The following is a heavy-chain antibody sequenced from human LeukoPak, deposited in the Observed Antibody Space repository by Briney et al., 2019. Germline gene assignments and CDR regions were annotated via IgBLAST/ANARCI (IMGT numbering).Heavy chain of an antibody. Sequence: PSETLSLTCTVAGGSISTYYWSWIRQPPGKGLKWQGYIYYSGSTNYNPSLKSRVTISIDTSKNQFSLKLSSVTAADTAVYSCARHVGVYNFWSGFDYWGQGTLVTVSS. CDR3: ARHVGVYNFWSGFDY. D-gene: IGHD3-3*01. V-gene: IGHV4-59*08. CDR1: GGSISTYY. J-gene: IGHJ4*02. CDR2: IYYSGST.